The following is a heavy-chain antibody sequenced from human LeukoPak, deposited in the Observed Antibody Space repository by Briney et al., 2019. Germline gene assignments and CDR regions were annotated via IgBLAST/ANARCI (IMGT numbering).Heavy chain of an antibody. CDR1: GFNFGTYA. Sequence: GGSLRLSCAASGFNFGTYAMNWVRQAPGKGLEWVALMWYDGSNKYYADSVKGRFIISRDNPKKTLYLQMNSLRAEDTAVYYCARGDGYLDYWGQGTLVTVSS. J-gene: IGHJ4*02. CDR2: MWYDGSNK. V-gene: IGHV3-33*08. D-gene: IGHD5-18*01. CDR3: ARGDGYLDY.